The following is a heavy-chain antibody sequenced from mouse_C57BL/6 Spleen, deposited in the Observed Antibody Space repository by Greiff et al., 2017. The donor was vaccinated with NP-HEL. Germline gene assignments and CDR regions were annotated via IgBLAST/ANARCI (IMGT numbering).Heavy chain of an antibody. CDR2: IDPNSGGT. D-gene: IGHD1-1*01. Sequence: QVQLQQPGAELVKPVASVKLSCKASGYTFTSYWMHWVKQRPGRGLEWIGRIDPNSGGTKYNEKFKSKATLTVDKPSSTAYMQLSSLTSEDSAVYYCASPLWGGSLYYFDYWGQGTTLTVSS. CDR3: ASPLWGGSLYYFDY. V-gene: IGHV1-72*01. J-gene: IGHJ2*01. CDR1: GYTFTSYW.